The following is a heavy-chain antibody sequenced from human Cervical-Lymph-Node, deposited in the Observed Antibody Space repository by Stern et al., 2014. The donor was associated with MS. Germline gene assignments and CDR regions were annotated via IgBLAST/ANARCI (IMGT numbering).Heavy chain of an antibody. CDR3: ARDIGDVDIVATLPDS. CDR2: VWNDGVNK. J-gene: IGHJ5*01. V-gene: IGHV3-33*01. CDR1: GFTFSNYG. D-gene: IGHD5-12*01. Sequence: VQLLESGGGVVQPGTSLKLSCAASGFTFSNYGMHWVRQAPGRGLEGVAVVWNDGVNKYYADSVKGRFTISRDDSKNTLYLQMNSLRAEDTAVYYCARDIGDVDIVATLPDSWGQGILVTVSS.